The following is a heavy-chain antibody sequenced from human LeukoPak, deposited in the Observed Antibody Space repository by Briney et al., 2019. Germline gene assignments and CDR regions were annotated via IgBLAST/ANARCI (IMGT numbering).Heavy chain of an antibody. J-gene: IGHJ4*02. V-gene: IGHV3-21*01. D-gene: IGHD3-10*01. Sequence: GVSLRLSCAASGFPFSIYSMNCVRQAPGKGLECVSSISSSSYIYYADSVKGRFTISRDNSKNTLYLQMNSLRAEDTAVYYCARDWLLYGSGDWGQGTLVTVSS. CDR1: GFPFSIYS. CDR2: ISSSSYI. CDR3: ARDWLLYGSGD.